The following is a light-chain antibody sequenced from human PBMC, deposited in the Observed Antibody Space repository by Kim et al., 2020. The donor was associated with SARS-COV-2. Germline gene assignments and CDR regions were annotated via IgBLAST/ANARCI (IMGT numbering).Light chain of an antibody. Sequence: STGDRVTITCRASQGISSYLAWYQQKPGKAAKLLIYAASTLQSGVPSRFSSSGSGTDFTLTISCLQSEDFATYYCQQYYSYPPLTFGGGTKVDIK. V-gene: IGKV1-8*01. J-gene: IGKJ4*01. CDR1: QGISSY. CDR3: QQYYSYPPLT. CDR2: AAS.